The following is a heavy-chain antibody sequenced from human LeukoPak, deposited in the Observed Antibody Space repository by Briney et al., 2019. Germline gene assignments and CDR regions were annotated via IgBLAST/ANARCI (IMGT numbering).Heavy chain of an antibody. D-gene: IGHD2-15*01. J-gene: IGHJ4*02. V-gene: IGHV7-4-1*02. CDR3: ARDIEVGGLLPVFDY. CDR2: INTNTGNP. CDR1: GYTFTSYA. Sequence: ASVKVSCKASGYTFTSYAMNWVRQAPGQGLEWMGWINTNTGNPTYAQGFTGRFVFSLDTSVSTAYLQISSLKAEDTAVYYCARDIEVGGLLPVFDYWGQGTLVTVSS.